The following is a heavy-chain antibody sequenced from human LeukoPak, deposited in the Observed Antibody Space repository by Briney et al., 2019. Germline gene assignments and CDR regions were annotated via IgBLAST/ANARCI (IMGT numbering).Heavy chain of an antibody. CDR3: ASAPYGSGSYSVDY. V-gene: IGHV1-2*02. D-gene: IGHD3-10*01. CDR2: INPNSGGT. CDR1: GYTFTGYY. Sequence: ASVKVSCKASGYTFTGYYMHWVQQAPGQGLEWMGWINPNSGGTNYAQKFQGRVTMTRDTSISTAYMELSRLRSDDTAVYYCASAPYGSGSYSVDYWGQGTLVTVSS. J-gene: IGHJ4*02.